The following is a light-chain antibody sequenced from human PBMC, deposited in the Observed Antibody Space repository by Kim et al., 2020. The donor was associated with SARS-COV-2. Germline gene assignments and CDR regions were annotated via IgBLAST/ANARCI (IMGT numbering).Light chain of an antibody. Sequence: SYELTQPPSVSVSPGQTARITCSGDALSKQYAYWYQQKPGQAPVVLIYQDTERPSGIPERFSGSSSGTTVTLTISGVQAEDEADYYCQSADSSGTYRVFGGGTKLTVL. CDR2: QDT. V-gene: IGLV3-25*03. J-gene: IGLJ3*02. CDR3: QSADSSGTYRV. CDR1: ALSKQY.